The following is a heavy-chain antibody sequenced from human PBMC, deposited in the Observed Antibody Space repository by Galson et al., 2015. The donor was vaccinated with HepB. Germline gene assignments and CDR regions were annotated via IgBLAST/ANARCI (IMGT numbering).Heavy chain of an antibody. CDR3: ARGGLICSDKSCDGMDV. V-gene: IGHV3-30*04. D-gene: IGHD2-15*01. J-gene: IGHJ6*02. CDR1: GFSFSVYS. Sequence: SLTLSCADSGFSFSVYSMHWVRQAPGKGLEWVAVISYDGGLQFYADSVKGRFTISRDNTNSTLYLQMNSLRVEDAAVYFCARGGLICSDKSCDGMDVWGQGTTVTVSS. CDR2: ISYDGGLQ.